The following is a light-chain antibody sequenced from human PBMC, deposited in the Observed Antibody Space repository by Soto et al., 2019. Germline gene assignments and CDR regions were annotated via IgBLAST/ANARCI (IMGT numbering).Light chain of an antibody. CDR2: AAS. CDR3: QQSYSTPPWT. CDR1: QSIVTY. Sequence: DIQMTQSPSSLSASVGDRVTITCRASQSIVTYLNWYLQKPGKAPKLLIYAASNLRSGVPSRFSGSGSGTDFTLTISSLQPEDFATHFCQQSYSTPPWTFGHGTKVEIK. V-gene: IGKV1-39*01. J-gene: IGKJ1*01.